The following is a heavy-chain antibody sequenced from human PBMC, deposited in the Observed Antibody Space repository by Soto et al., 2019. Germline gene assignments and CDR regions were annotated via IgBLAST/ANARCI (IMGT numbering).Heavy chain of an antibody. CDR3: ARDSRDDICAYGTDV. J-gene: IGHJ6*02. D-gene: IGHD3-9*01. V-gene: IGHV3-33*01. CDR2: IWYDGSNK. Sequence: GGSLRLSCAASGFPFSIYGMHLVRQSPGKGLEWVAFIWYDGSNKYYADSVKGRFTISRDNSKNTLYLQMNSLRAEDTAVYYCARDSRDDICAYGTDVWGQGTTVPVSS. CDR1: GFPFSIYG.